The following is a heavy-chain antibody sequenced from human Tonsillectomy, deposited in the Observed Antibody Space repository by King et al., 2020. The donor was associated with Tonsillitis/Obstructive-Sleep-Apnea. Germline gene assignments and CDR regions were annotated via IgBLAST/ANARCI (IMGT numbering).Heavy chain of an antibody. CDR1: GSPFRRSA. Sequence: VPLVASGSALPPPGASVPVSCPASGSPFRRSALNWFRPAPGPGPAWLGWIHPHPGNPTYAPGFTGRFVFSLATSVRTAYLQLSSLKAEDTAVYYCARDAPEIVTVAGLDAFDIWGQGTMVIGSA. CDR2: IHPHPGNP. J-gene: IGHJ3*02. CDR3: ARDAPEIVTVAGLDAFDI. V-gene: IGHV7-4-1*02. D-gene: IGHD6-19*01.